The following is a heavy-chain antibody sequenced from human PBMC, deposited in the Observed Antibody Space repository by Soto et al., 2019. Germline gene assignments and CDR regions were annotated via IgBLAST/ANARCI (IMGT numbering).Heavy chain of an antibody. Sequence: GASLKISCKGSGYSFTSYWIGWVRQMPGKGLEWMGIIYPGDSDTRYRPAFQGQVTISADKSISTAYLQWGSLKASDTAMYYCARHRTSRGYSGYGFKGRDVWGQGTTVTVSS. V-gene: IGHV5-51*01. CDR1: GYSFTSYW. CDR2: IYPGDSDT. J-gene: IGHJ6*02. CDR3: ARHRTSRGYSGYGFKGRDV. D-gene: IGHD5-12*01.